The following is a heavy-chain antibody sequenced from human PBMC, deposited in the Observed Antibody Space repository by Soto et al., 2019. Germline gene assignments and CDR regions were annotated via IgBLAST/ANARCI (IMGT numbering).Heavy chain of an antibody. CDR3: ARDQYSSSSGVYYYYGMDV. Sequence: ASVKVSCKASGYTFTSYYMHWVRQAPGQGLDWMVIINPSGGSTSYAQKFQGRVTMTRDTSTSTVYMELSSLRSEDTAVYYCARDQYSSSSGVYYYYGMDVWGQGTTVTVSS. J-gene: IGHJ6*02. V-gene: IGHV1-46*01. CDR2: INPSGGST. CDR1: GYTFTSYY. D-gene: IGHD6-6*01.